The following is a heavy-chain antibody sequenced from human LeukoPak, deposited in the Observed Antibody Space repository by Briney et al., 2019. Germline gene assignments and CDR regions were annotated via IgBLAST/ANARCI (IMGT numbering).Heavy chain of an antibody. CDR1: GHPISTNY. J-gene: IGHJ4*02. Sequence: SEPLSLTCSVSGHPISTNYGSWIRQPPGKGLEWIGYVYYSRSTNYKPSLKSRVTISVDTSKNQFSLKLTSVPAADTAVYYCARDGAGRYYFDYWGQGTLVTVSS. CDR3: ARDGAGRYYFDY. CDR2: VYYSRST. V-gene: IGHV4-59*01. D-gene: IGHD3-10*01.